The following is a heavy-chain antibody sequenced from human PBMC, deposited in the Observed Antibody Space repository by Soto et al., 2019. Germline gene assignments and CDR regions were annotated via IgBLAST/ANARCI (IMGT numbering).Heavy chain of an antibody. CDR2: IYSDGST. D-gene: IGHD3-10*01. Sequence: PGGSLRLSCAASGFTVNRYYMSWVRQAPGKGLEWVSFIYSDGSTYYAESVKGRFTISRDISKSTLFLQMNSLRSEDTAIYYCTRIQTGSYYNSGQGTLVTVSS. V-gene: IGHV3-66*01. CDR1: GFTVNRYY. CDR3: TRIQTGSYYN. J-gene: IGHJ4*02.